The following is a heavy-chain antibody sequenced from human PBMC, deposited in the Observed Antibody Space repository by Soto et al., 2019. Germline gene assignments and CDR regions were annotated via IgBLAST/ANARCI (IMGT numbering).Heavy chain of an antibody. V-gene: IGHV4-30-4*01. Sequence: SETLSLTCTVSGGSISSGDYYWSWIRQPPGKGLEWIGYIHYSGSTYYNPSLKSRVTISVDTSKNQFSLKLSSVTAADTAVYYCARQGFGPLHGLVDVWGQGTTVTVS. CDR1: GGSISSGDYY. D-gene: IGHD3-10*01. CDR3: ARQGFGPLHGLVDV. J-gene: IGHJ6*02. CDR2: IHYSGST.